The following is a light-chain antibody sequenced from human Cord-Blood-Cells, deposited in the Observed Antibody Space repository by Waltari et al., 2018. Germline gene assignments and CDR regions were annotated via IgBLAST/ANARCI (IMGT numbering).Light chain of an antibody. CDR1: QSVTSN. CDR2: GAS. CDR3: QQYNNWPPYT. Sequence: EIVMTQSPATLSVSPGARATLSCRASQSVTSNFAWYQQKPGQAPRLLMYGASTRATGIPGRFSVSGSGTEFTLTISSLQSEDFAVYYCQQYNNWPPYTFGQGTKLEI. J-gene: IGKJ2*01. V-gene: IGKV3-15*01.